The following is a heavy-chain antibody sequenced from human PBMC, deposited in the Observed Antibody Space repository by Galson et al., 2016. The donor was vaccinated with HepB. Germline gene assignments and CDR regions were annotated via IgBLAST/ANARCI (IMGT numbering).Heavy chain of an antibody. D-gene: IGHD3-16*01. CDR1: GSSFTRNW. CDR2: IHPGDSQI. V-gene: IGHV5-51*01. J-gene: IGHJ6*02. CDR3: VRPGQIGPVSYTGAMDV. Sequence: QSGAEVTKPGESLKISCEGSGSSFTRNWVGWVRQMPGKGLEWMGIIHPGDSQIRYSPSFQGQVTMSADKSISTAYLQWSSLKASDTAIYYCVRPGQIGPVSYTGAMDVWGQGTTVTVSS.